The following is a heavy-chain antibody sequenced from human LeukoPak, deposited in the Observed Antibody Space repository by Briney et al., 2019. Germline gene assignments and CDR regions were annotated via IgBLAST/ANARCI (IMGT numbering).Heavy chain of an antibody. CDR2: ISGSCGST. Sequence: GSLRLSCAASGFTFSSYARGWVRQAPGKGLEGVSAISGSCGSTYYADSVKGRFTISRDNSKDTLYLQMNSLSAEDTAVYYCAKGNGYGSGSYYSAFDIWGQGTMVTVSS. CDR1: GFTFSSYA. J-gene: IGHJ3*02. D-gene: IGHD3-10*01. V-gene: IGHV3-23*01. CDR3: AKGNGYGSGSYYSAFDI.